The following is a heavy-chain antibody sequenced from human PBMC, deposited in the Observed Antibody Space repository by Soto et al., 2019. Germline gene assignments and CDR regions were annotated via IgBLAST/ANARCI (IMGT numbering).Heavy chain of an antibody. Sequence: SLRVSCKASGGTFSSYAISWVRQAPGQGLEWMGGIIPTFGTANYAQKFQGRVTITADESTSTAYMELSSLRSEDTAVYYCARAFDGSFFYCFDYWGQGTLVTVSS. J-gene: IGHJ4*02. CDR3: ARAFDGSFFYCFDY. CDR1: GGTFSSYA. D-gene: IGHD3-10*01. CDR2: IIPTFGTA. V-gene: IGHV1-69*13.